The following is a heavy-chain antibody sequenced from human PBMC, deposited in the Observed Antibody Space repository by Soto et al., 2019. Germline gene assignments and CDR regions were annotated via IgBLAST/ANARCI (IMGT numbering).Heavy chain of an antibody. CDR1: Y. D-gene: IGHD3-22*01. V-gene: IGHV3-53*01. Sequence: YMSWVRQAPGKGLEWVSVIYSGGSTYYADSVKGRFTISRDNSKNTLYLQMNSLRAEDTAVYYCARGSSDSSGYYRAHYYFDYWGQGTLVNVSS. CDR3: ARGSSDSSGYYRAHYYFDY. J-gene: IGHJ4*02. CDR2: IYSGGST.